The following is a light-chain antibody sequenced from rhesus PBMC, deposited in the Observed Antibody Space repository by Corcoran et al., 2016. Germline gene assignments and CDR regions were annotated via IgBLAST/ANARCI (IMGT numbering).Light chain of an antibody. CDR3: LQDYIPPLT. CDR2: AGS. CDR1: DGIIKE. Sequence: DIQMTQSSSSPSASVGDRFTVTFRASDGIIKELSWHQQKPGNAPTLLIYAGSSVQPGVSSRFSGTGSRADYTLTICSLQPEDVATYYYLQDYIPPLTFGGGTKVGIK. V-gene: IGKV1-94*01. J-gene: IGKJ4*01.